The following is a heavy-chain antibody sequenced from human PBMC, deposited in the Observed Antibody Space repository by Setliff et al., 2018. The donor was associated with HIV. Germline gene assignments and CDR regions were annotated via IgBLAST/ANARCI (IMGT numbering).Heavy chain of an antibody. J-gene: IGHJ4*02. Sequence: KPSETLSLTCTVSGGSISSSSYYWGWVRQPPGKGLEWIGSMYYSGNTYYTPSLKSRITISLDTSKNQFSLRMRSVTAADTAVYYCARVFVDTAVLRVLEYYFDSWGRGTLVTVSS. D-gene: IGHD5-18*01. CDR1: GGSISSSSYY. V-gene: IGHV4-39*07. CDR3: ARVFVDTAVLRVLEYYFDS. CDR2: MYYSGNT.